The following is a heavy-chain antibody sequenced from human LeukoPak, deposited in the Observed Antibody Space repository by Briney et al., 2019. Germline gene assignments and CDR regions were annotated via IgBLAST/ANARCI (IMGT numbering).Heavy chain of an antibody. D-gene: IGHD3-22*01. V-gene: IGHV3-21*01. J-gene: IGHJ3*02. CDR3: ARADTMIVVAAAFDI. CDR1: GFTFSSYS. CDR2: ISSSSSYI. Sequence: GSLRLSCAASGFTFSSYSMNWVRQAPGKGLEWVSSISSSSSYIYYADSVKGRFTISRDNDKNSLYLQMNSLRAEDTAVYYCARADTMIVVAAAFDIWGQGTMVTVSS.